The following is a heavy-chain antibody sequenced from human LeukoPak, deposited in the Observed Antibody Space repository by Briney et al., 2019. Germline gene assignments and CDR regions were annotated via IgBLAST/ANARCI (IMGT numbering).Heavy chain of an antibody. D-gene: IGHD3-22*01. CDR2: INWNIDDI. J-gene: IGHJ4*02. Sequence: GGSLRLSCAASGFNFHDYALHWVRHAPGKGLEWASGINWNIDDIGYADSVKGRFTISRDNAKNSVYLQMNNLRAEDTALYYCARSFMVRITMIAAPFDHWGQGSLVTVSS. CDR3: ARSFMVRITMIAAPFDH. CDR1: GFNFHDYA. V-gene: IGHV3-9*01.